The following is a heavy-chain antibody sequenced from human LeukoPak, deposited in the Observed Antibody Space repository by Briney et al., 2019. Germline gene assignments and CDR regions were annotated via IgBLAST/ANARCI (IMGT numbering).Heavy chain of an antibody. D-gene: IGHD1-14*01. J-gene: IGHJ4*02. CDR1: GFTFSSYW. V-gene: IGHV3-7*03. CDR2: IKQDGSEK. Sequence: AGGSLRLSCAASGFTFSSYWMSWVRQAPGKGLEWVANIKQDGSEKYYVDSVKGRFTISRDNSKNTLYLQMNSLRAEDTAVYYCAKYPDLFDYWGQGTLVTVSS. CDR3: AKYPDLFDY.